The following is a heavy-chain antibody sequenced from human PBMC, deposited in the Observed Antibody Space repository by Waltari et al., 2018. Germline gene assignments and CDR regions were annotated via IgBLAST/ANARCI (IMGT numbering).Heavy chain of an antibody. Sequence: EMQLLESGGALVQPGGSLRLSCAASGFPFSTYPMNWVRQAPGKGLEWVAVLTASGLMDYGDSVKGRFIISRDNSKNTLYLEMYRLRVEDTARYYCAKDEGARLAPTFGMDAWGQGTTVIVSS. CDR3: AKDEGARLAPTFGMDA. CDR2: LTASGLM. CDR1: GFPFSTYP. V-gene: IGHV3-23*01. J-gene: IGHJ6*02. D-gene: IGHD6-6*01.